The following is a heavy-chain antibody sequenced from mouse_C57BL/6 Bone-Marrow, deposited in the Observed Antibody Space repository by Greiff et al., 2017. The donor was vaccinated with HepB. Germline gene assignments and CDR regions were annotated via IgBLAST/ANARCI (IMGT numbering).Heavy chain of an antibody. Sequence: HVQLQQPGAELVKPGASVKLSCKASGYTFTSYWMHWVKQRPGQGLEWIGMIHPNSGSTNYNEKFKSKATLTVDKSSSTAYMQLSSLTSEDSAVYYCARRGTAYFDVWGTGTTVTVSS. CDR3: ARRGTAYFDV. CDR2: IHPNSGST. CDR1: GYTFTSYW. J-gene: IGHJ1*03. D-gene: IGHD4-1*01. V-gene: IGHV1-64*01.